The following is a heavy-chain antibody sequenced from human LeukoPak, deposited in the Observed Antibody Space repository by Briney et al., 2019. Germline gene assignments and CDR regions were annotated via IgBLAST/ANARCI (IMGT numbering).Heavy chain of an antibody. V-gene: IGHV6-1*01. J-gene: IGHJ4*02. CDR1: GDSVSSNTAT. Sequence: SQTLSLTCAISGDSVSSNTATWIWIRQSPSSGLEWLGRTYYRSRWYNDYAVAVKGRITINPDTSKNQFSLQLNSVTPEDTAVYYCASWHCDSATCSFAYWGQGSLVTVSS. D-gene: IGHD2-2*01. CDR3: ASWHCDSATCSFAY. CDR2: TYYRSRWYN.